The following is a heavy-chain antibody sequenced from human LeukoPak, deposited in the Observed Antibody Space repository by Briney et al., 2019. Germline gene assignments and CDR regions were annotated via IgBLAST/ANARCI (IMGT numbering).Heavy chain of an antibody. CDR3: ARDRGYYDSSGYDY. CDR1: GYTFTCYY. J-gene: IGHJ4*02. Sequence: GASVKVSCKASGYTFTCYYMHWVRQAPGQGLEWMGRINPNSGGTNYAQKFQGRVTMTRDTSISTAYMELSRLRSDDTAVYYCARDRGYYDSSGYDYWGQGTLVTVS. D-gene: IGHD3-22*01. V-gene: IGHV1-2*06. CDR2: INPNSGGT.